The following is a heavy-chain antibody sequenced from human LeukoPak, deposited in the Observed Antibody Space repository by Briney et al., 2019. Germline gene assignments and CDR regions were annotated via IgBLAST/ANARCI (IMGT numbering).Heavy chain of an antibody. CDR3: ARGGMEWQRFPNFDY. J-gene: IGHJ4*02. CDR1: GGSFSGYH. CDR2: INHSGST. D-gene: IGHD5-12*01. Sequence: SETLSLTCAVYGGSFSGYHWSWIRQPPGKGLEWIGEINHSGSTNYNPSLKSRVTISVDTSKNQFSLKLSSVTAADTAVYYCARGGMEWQRFPNFDYWGQGTLVTVSS. V-gene: IGHV4-34*01.